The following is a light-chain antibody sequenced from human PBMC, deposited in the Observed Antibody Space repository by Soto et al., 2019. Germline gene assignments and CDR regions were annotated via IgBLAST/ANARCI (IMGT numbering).Light chain of an antibody. CDR3: QQYNIYPT. V-gene: IGKV1-16*02. CDR2: AAS. Sequence: DTQMTQSPPSLSASVGDRFTITCQTSHDIGNDLAWFQQKPGKAPKSLIYAASSLLSGVPSKFSGSGSGTDFTLTISSLQPEDFATYYCQQYNIYPTFGQGTRLEIK. J-gene: IGKJ5*01. CDR1: HDIGND.